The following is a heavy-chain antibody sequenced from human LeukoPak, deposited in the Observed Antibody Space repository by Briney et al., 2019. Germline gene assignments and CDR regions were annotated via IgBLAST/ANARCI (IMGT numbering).Heavy chain of an antibody. Sequence: SETLSLTCTVSGGSISSYYWSWIRQPPGKGLEWIGYIYYSGSTNYNPSLKSRVTISVDRSKNQFSLKLSSVTAADTAVYYCARGSVVGATTFDYWGQGTLVTVSS. D-gene: IGHD1-26*01. V-gene: IGHV4-59*12. CDR3: ARGSVVGATTFDY. CDR1: GGSISSYY. J-gene: IGHJ4*02. CDR2: IYYSGST.